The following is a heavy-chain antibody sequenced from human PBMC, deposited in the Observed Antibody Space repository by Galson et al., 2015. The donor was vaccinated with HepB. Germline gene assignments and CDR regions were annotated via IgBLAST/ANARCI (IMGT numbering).Heavy chain of an antibody. CDR2: MNPDTGNT. CDR3: ARGTLYYFYGMDV. Sequence: SVKVSCKASGYSFRSYNINWVRQATGQGLEWMGWMNPDTGNTGYEQNFQGRVTMTADTSTSTAYMELISLRSEDTAIYYCARGTLYYFYGMDVWGQGTTVIVSS. CDR1: GYSFRSYN. V-gene: IGHV1-8*01. D-gene: IGHD2/OR15-2a*01. J-gene: IGHJ6*02.